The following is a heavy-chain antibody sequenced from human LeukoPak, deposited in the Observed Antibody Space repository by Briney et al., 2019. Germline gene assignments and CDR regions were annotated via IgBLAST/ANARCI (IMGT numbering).Heavy chain of an antibody. CDR3: ARREIQLWSGNWFDP. Sequence: SETLSLTCGVYGGSVSGYYWNWIRQPPGKGLEWIGEINHSGSTSYNPSLKSRVTISLDTSKNQFSLKLRSVTAADTAVYYCARREIQLWSGNWFDPWGQGTLVTVSS. J-gene: IGHJ5*02. CDR2: INHSGST. CDR1: GGSVSGYY. V-gene: IGHV4-34*01. D-gene: IGHD5-18*01.